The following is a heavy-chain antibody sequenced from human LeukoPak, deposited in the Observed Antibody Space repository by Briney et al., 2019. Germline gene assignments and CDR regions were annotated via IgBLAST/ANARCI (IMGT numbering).Heavy chain of an antibody. Sequence: NSSETLSLTCAVSGGSISSGGYSWSWIRPPPGKGLEWIGYIYHSGSTYYNPSLKSRVTISVDRSKNQFSLKLSSVTAADTAVYYCARDRLTQQLELADFDYWGQGTLVTVSS. CDR3: ARDRLTQQLELADFDY. J-gene: IGHJ4*02. CDR2: IYHSGST. V-gene: IGHV4-30-2*01. CDR1: GGSISSGGYS. D-gene: IGHD1-7*01.